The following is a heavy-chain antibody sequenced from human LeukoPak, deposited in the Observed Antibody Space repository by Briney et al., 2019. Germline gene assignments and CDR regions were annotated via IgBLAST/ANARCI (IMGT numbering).Heavy chain of an antibody. D-gene: IGHD6-13*01. Sequence: SETLSLTCAVYGGSFSGYYWSWVRQPPGKGLEWIGEINHSGSTNYNPSLKSRVTISVDTSKNQFSLKLSSVTAADTAVYYCARATAAAASYYYYGMDVWGQGTTVTVSS. CDR3: ARATAAAASYYYYGMDV. CDR1: GGSFSGYY. J-gene: IGHJ6*02. CDR2: INHSGST. V-gene: IGHV4-34*01.